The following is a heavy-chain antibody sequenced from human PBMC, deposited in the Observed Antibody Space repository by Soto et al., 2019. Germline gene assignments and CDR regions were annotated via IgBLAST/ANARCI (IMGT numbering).Heavy chain of an antibody. D-gene: IGHD2-15*01. Sequence: EVQLLESGGGLVQPGGSLRLSCAASGFTFSSYAMSWVRQAPGKGLEWVSAISGSGGSTYYADSVKGRFTISRDNSKNTLYLKMNSLRAEDTAVYYCAQGGYCSGGSCYSVAYWYFDLWGRGTLVTVSS. CDR3: AQGGYCSGGSCYSVAYWYFDL. CDR1: GFTFSSYA. J-gene: IGHJ2*01. CDR2: ISGSGGST. V-gene: IGHV3-23*01.